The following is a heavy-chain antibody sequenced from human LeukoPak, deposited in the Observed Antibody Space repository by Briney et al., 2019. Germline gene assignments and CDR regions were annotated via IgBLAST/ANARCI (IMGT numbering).Heavy chain of an antibody. CDR2: IYSSGST. CDR1: SGSINDYY. D-gene: IGHD2-15*01. J-gene: IGHJ3*02. CDR3: ARGRYCSADICSGGDAFDI. Sequence: SETLSLTCTVSSGSINDYYWSWVRQPAGKGLEWLGRIYSSGSTTYNPSLKSRVTMSVDTSKNQFSLKMTSVTAADTAVYYCARGRYCSADICSGGDAFDIWGQGTMVSVSS. V-gene: IGHV4-4*07.